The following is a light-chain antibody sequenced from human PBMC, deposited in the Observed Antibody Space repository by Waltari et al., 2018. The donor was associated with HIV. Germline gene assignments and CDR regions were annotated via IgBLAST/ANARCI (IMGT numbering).Light chain of an antibody. V-gene: IGLV1-40*01. CDR2: GNN. J-gene: IGLJ2*01. CDR3: QSYDTSLSGPV. Sequence: QSVLTQPASVSGSPGQSITISCTGSSSNIGAGFDVHWYQQLPGTAPTLLLYGNNKRPSGVPDRFSGSQSGTSASLAITGLQAEDDADYYCQSYDTSLSGPVFGGGTKLTVL. CDR1: SSNIGAGFD.